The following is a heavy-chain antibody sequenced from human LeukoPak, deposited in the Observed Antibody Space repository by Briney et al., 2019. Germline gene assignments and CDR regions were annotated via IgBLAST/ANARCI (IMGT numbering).Heavy chain of an antibody. Sequence: SETLSLTCAVYGGSFSGYYWSWIRQPPGKGLEWIGEINHSGSTNYNPSLKSRVTISVDTSKNQFSLKLSSVTAADTAVYYCAGLIVATTYFDYWGQRTLVTVSS. J-gene: IGHJ4*02. CDR3: AGLIVATTYFDY. CDR2: INHSGST. CDR1: GGSFSGYY. D-gene: IGHD5-12*01. V-gene: IGHV4-34*01.